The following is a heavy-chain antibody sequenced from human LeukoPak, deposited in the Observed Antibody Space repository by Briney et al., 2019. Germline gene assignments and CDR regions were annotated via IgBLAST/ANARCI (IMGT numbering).Heavy chain of an antibody. CDR2: IIPIFGTA. V-gene: IGHV1-69*01. D-gene: IGHD3-10*01. Sequence: SVKVSCKASGGTFSSYAISWVRQAPGQGLEWMGGIIPIFGTANYAQKFQGRVTITADESTSTAYMELRSLRSDDTAVYYCARDQKEPYYYGSGSYRGGFDYWGQGTLVTVSS. CDR1: GGTFSSYA. CDR3: ARDQKEPYYYGSGSYRGGFDY. J-gene: IGHJ4*02.